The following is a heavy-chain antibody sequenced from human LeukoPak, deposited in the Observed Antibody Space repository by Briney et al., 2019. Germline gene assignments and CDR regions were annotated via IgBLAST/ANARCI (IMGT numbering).Heavy chain of an antibody. D-gene: IGHD4-23*01. V-gene: IGHV3-53*04. CDR1: GITVSSNY. Sequence: GGSLRLSCAASGITVSSNYMSWVRQPPGKGLEWVSIIYSGGTTYYADSVQGRFTISRHNSRDTMYLQMNSLRTEDTAVYYCARTLRGGKFDYWGQGTLVTVSS. CDR3: ARTLRGGKFDY. CDR2: IYSGGTT. J-gene: IGHJ4*02.